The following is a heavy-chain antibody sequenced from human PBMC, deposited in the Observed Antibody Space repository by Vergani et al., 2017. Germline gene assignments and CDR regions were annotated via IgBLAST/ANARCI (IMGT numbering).Heavy chain of an antibody. Sequence: QVQLQQWGAGLLKPSETLSLTCAVYGGSFSGYYWSWIRQPPGKGLEWVSYISSSGSTIYYADSVKGRFTISRDNAKNSLYLQMNSLRAEDTAVYYCARVSTVTPNYWGQGTLVTVSS. D-gene: IGHD4-17*01. CDR3: ARVSTVTPNY. CDR2: ISSSGSTI. V-gene: IGHV3-11*01. CDR1: GGSFSGYY. J-gene: IGHJ4*02.